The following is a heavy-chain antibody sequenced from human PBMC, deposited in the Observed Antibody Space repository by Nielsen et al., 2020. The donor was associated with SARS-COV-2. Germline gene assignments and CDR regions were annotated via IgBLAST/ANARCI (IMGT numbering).Heavy chain of an antibody. D-gene: IGHD6-19*01. CDR3: AQDQQWLILEH. CDR1: GFTFSHYA. CDR2: ISYDGNNK. J-gene: IGHJ1*01. Sequence: GESLKISCAASGFTFSHYALHWVRQAPGKGLEWVAIISYDGNNKYYADSVQGRFTISRDDSKNTVDLQMNSLRSEDTAVYYCAQDQQWLILEHWGQGTLVSVSS. V-gene: IGHV3-30*04.